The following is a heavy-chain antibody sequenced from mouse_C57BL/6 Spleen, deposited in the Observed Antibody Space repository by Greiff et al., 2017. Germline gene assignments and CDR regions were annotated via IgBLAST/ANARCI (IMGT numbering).Heavy chain of an antibody. V-gene: IGHV1-19*01. Sequence: VQLKESGPVLVKPGASVKMSCKASGYTFTDYYMNWVKQSHGKSLEWIGVINPYNGGTSYNQKFKGKATLTVDKSSSTAYMELNSLTSEDSAVYYCARDTRWVDYWGQGTTLTVSS. CDR3: ARDTRWVDY. CDR1: GYTFTDYY. J-gene: IGHJ2*01. D-gene: IGHD1-1*01. CDR2: INPYNGGT.